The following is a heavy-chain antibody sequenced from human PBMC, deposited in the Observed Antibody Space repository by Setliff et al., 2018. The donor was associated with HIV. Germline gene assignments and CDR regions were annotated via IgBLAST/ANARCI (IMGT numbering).Heavy chain of an antibody. Sequence: GGSLRLSCAASGFRFRSYWMSWVRQAPGKGLESVANVKQDGTETLYVDSVKGRFTISRDNAKDTLYLQTDSLRAEDTAVYYCATFLRSGELSLFPDGFNLWGQGTLVTVS. CDR1: GFRFRSYW. CDR2: VKQDGTET. J-gene: IGHJ3*01. CDR3: ATFLRSGELSLFPDGFNL. D-gene: IGHD3-16*02. V-gene: IGHV3-7*03.